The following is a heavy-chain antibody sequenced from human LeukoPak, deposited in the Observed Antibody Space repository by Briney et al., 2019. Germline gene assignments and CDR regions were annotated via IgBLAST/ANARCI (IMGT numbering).Heavy chain of an antibody. V-gene: IGHV3-30-3*01. CDR1: GFTFSSYA. CDR2: ISYDGSNK. CDR3: ARDRYSYGCFDY. Sequence: GSLRLSCAASGFTFSSYAMHWVRQAPGKGLEWVAVISYDGSNKYYADSVKGRFTISRDNSKNTLYLQMNSLRAEDTAVYYCARDRYSYGCFDYWGQGTLVTVSS. J-gene: IGHJ4*02. D-gene: IGHD5-18*01.